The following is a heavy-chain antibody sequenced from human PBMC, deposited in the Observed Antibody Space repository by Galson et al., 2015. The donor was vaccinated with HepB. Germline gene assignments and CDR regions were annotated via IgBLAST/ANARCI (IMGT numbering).Heavy chain of an antibody. D-gene: IGHD2-2*03. CDR2: ISSEGGSA. Sequence: SLRLSCAASGFTFSSYAMHWVRQAPGKGLEYVSSISSEGGSAYYAESVRGRFTISRDNSRNTLYLQMSSLRAEDTAVYYCVKDQWIDYWGQGTLVTVSS. V-gene: IGHV3-64D*06. CDR1: GFTFSSYA. J-gene: IGHJ4*02. CDR3: VKDQWIDY.